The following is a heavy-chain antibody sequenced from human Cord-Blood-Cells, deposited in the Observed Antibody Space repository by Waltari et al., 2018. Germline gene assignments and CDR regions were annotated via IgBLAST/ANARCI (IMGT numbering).Heavy chain of an antibody. CDR1: GFTFDDYA. J-gene: IGHJ4*02. D-gene: IGHD5-12*01. V-gene: IGHV3-9*01. CDR2: ISWNSGSI. CDR3: AKDLGDGGYY. Sequence: EVQLVESGGGLVQPGRSLRLSCAASGFTFDDYAMHLVRQAPGKGREWVSGISWNSGSIGYADSVKGRFTISRDNAKNSLYLQMNSLRAEDTALYYCAKDLGDGGYYWGQGTLVTVSS.